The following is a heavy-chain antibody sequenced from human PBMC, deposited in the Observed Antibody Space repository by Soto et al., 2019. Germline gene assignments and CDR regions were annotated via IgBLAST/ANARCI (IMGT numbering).Heavy chain of an antibody. CDR2: INSDGSST. CDR3: VRGEGGWETY. Sequence: EVQLMESGGGLVQPGGSLRLSCAASGFTFSSYWMHWVRQAPGKVLVWVSRINSDGSSTTYADSVKGRFTISRDNAKNTLYLLMNSLRAEDTAVYYCVRGEGGWETYWGQGTLVTVSS. V-gene: IGHV3-74*01. D-gene: IGHD6-19*01. J-gene: IGHJ4*02. CDR1: GFTFSSYW.